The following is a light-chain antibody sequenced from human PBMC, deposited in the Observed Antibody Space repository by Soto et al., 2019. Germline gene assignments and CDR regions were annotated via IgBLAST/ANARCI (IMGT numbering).Light chain of an antibody. CDR2: DVY. CDR3: RSYTSSNTWG. CDR1: SSDVGGYNY. J-gene: IGLJ3*02. V-gene: IGLV2-14*01. Sequence: QSVLTQAASVSGSPGQSISISCTGTSSDVGGYNYVSWHQQHPGKAPKLIIYDVYNRPSGVSDRFSGSKSGNTASLTISGLQADDEGDYYCRSYTSSNTWGFGGGTQLTVL.